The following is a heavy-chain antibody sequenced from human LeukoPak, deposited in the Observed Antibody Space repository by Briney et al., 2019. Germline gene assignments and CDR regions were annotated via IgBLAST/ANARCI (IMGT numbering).Heavy chain of an antibody. J-gene: IGHJ4*02. V-gene: IGHV3-21*01. CDR1: GFTFSSYS. D-gene: IGHD1-20*01. CDR3: ARESPYNWNLDY. CDR2: ISSSSSYI. Sequence: GGSLRLSCAASGFTFSSYSMNWVRQAPGKGLEWVSSISSSSSYIYYADSVKGRFTISRDNAKNSLYLRMNSLRAEDTAVYYCARESPYNWNLDYWGQGTLVTVSS.